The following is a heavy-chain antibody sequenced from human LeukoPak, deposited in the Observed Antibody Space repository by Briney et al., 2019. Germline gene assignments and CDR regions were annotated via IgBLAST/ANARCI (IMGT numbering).Heavy chain of an antibody. J-gene: IGHJ4*02. V-gene: IGHV1-18*01. CDR1: GYTFTSYG. CDR2: ISAYNGNT. Sequence: ASVKVSCEASGYTFTSYGISWVRQAPGQGLEWMGWISAYNGNTNYAQKLQGRVTVTTDTSTSTAYMELRSLRSDDTAVYYCARDFREGPVDYWGQGTLVTVSS. CDR3: ARDFREGPVDY.